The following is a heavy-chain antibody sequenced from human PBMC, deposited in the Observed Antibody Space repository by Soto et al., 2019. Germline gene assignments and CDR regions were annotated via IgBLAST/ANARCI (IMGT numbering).Heavy chain of an antibody. D-gene: IGHD2-2*01. V-gene: IGHV1-18*01. J-gene: IGHJ5*02. CDR1: GYTFTSYG. CDR3: ARAVVPAAKGNWFDP. CDR2: ISAYNGNT. Sequence: ASVKVSCKASGYTFTSYGISWVRQAPGQGLEWMGWISAYNGNTNYAQKLQGRVTMTTDTSTSTAYMELRSLRSDDTAVYYCARAVVPAAKGNWFDPWGQGTLVTVP.